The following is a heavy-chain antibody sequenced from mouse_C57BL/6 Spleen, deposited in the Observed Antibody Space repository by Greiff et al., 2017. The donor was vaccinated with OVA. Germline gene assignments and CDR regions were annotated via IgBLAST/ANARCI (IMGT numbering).Heavy chain of an antibody. CDR1: GFSLTSYG. D-gene: IGHD2-10*01. J-gene: IGHJ4*01. CDR2: IWSGGST. Sequence: VKLMESGPGLVQPSQSLSITCTVSGFSLTSYGVHWVRQSPGKGLEWLGVIWSGGSTDYNAAFISRLSISKDNSKSQVFFKMNSLQADDTAIYYCARKGGLPYAMDYWGQGTSVTVSS. V-gene: IGHV2-2*01. CDR3: ARKGGLPYAMDY.